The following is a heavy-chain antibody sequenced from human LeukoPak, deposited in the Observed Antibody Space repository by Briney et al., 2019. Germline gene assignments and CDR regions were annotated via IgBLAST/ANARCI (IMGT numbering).Heavy chain of an antibody. V-gene: IGHV3-21*04. CDR1: GFTFSSYS. CDR2: ISSSSSYI. Sequence: PGGSLRLSCAASGFTFSSYSMNWVRQAPGEGLEWVSSISSSSSYIYYADSVKGRFTISRDNAKNSLYLQMNSLRAEDTAVYYCAKELPVPLYDAFDIWGQGTMVTVSS. J-gene: IGHJ3*02. D-gene: IGHD5-18*01. CDR3: AKELPVPLYDAFDI.